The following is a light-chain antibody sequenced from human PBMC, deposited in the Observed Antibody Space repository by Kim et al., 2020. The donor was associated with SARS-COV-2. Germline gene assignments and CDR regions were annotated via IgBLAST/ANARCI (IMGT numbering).Light chain of an antibody. CDR1: RSVSSY. CDR2: DAS. Sequence: EIVLTQSPATLSLSPGERATLSCRASRSVSSYLAWYQQKSGQAPRLLIYDASNRATGIPARFSGSGSGTDFTLTISSLEPEDFAVYYCQQRSNWPWTFGHGTKVDIK. CDR3: QQRSNWPWT. V-gene: IGKV3-11*01. J-gene: IGKJ1*01.